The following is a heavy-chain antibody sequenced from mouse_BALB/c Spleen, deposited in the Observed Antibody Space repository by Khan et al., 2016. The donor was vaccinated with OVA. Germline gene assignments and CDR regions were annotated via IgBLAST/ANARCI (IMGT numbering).Heavy chain of an antibody. CDR3: ARKGFYNAISYPFDL. V-gene: IGHV9-3*02. J-gene: IGHJ2*01. Sequence: QIQLVQSGPELKKPGETVKISCKASGYTLNNYGMNWVKQAPGKGLKWMGWINTNTGEPTYGEEFKGRFAFSLETSASTAFLQINNLKNEDTATXLCARKGFYNAISYPFDLWGQGTTLTVSS. CDR2: INTNTGEP. CDR1: GYTLNNYG. D-gene: IGHD1-1*01.